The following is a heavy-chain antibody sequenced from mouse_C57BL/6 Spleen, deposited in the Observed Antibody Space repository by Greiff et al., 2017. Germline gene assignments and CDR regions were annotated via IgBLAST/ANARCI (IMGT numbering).Heavy chain of an antibody. D-gene: IGHD1-1*01. CDR1: GYSFTGYY. CDR2: INPSTGGT. V-gene: IGHV1-42*01. Sequence: EVQLQQSGPELVKPGASVKISCKASGYSFTGYYMNWVKQSPEKSLEWIGEINPSTGGTTYNQKFKAKATLTVDKSSSTAYMQLKSLTSEDSAVYYCARITTVVGGYFDYWGQGTTRTVSS. J-gene: IGHJ2*01. CDR3: ARITTVVGGYFDY.